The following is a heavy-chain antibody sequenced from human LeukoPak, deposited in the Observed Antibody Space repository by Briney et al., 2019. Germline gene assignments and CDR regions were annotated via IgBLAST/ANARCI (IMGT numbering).Heavy chain of an antibody. D-gene: IGHD3-10*01. CDR3: AKSWGYYGSGSSWVDY. CDR1: GYTFTGYY. J-gene: IGHJ4*02. V-gene: IGHV1-2*02. Sequence: ASVKVSCKASGYTFTGYYMHWMRQAPGQGLEWMGWINPNSGGTNYAQKFQGRVTLTRDTSISTAYMELSRLRSDDTAVYYCAKSWGYYGSGSSWVDYWGQGTLVTVSS. CDR2: INPNSGGT.